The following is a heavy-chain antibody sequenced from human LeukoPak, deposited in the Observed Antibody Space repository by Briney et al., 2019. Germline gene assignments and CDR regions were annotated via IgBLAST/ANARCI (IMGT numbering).Heavy chain of an antibody. CDR2: IYYSGST. CDR3: ARSRGYSSSWDQFDY. CDR1: GGSISSYY. V-gene: IGHV4-59*01. Sequence: PSETLSLTCTVSGGSISSYYWSWIRQPPGKGLEWIGYIYYSGSTNYNPSLKSRVTISVDTSKNQFSLKLSSVTAADTAVYYCARSRGYSSSWDQFDYWGQGTLVTVSS. J-gene: IGHJ4*02. D-gene: IGHD6-13*01.